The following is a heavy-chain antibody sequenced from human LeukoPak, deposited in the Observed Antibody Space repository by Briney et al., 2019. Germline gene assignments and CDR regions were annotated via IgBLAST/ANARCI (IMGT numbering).Heavy chain of an antibody. D-gene: IGHD3-10*01. CDR3: ARGPASGSDFAWFDP. CDR2: INHSGST. Sequence: SETLSLTCAVYGGSLSNYYWSWIRQPPGKGLEWIGEINHSGSTKFNPSLKGRVTILVDMSRSQFSLQLNFVTAADTAVYYCARGPASGSDFAWFDPWGQGTLVTVSS. J-gene: IGHJ5*02. CDR1: GGSLSNYY. V-gene: IGHV4-34*01.